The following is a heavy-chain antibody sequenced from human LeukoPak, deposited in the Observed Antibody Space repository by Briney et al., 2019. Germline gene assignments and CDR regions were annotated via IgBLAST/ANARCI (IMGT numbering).Heavy chain of an antibody. V-gene: IGHV3-30*04. J-gene: IGHJ4*02. CDR1: GFTFSSYA. D-gene: IGHD3-22*01. Sequence: GGSLRLSCVASGFTFSSYAMHWVRQAPGKGLEWVAVIPYDGRNKYYADSVKGRFTISRDNSKNTLYLQMNSLRAEDTAVYYCARVPGYDSSGYFDYWGQGTLVTVSS. CDR2: IPYDGRNK. CDR3: ARVPGYDSSGYFDY.